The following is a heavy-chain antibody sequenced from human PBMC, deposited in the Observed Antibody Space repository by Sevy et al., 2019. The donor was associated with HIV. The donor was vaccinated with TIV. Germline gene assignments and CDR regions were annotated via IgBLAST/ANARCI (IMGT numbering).Heavy chain of an antibody. Sequence: GGSLRLSCAASGFTFSSYEMNWVRQAPGKGLEWVSYISNSGTTISYSDPVRGRFSNSRDNARNSLYLQMNSLRAEDTAVYYCARDLPPSATTVAHFDFWGQGTLVTVSS. J-gene: IGHJ4*02. CDR1: GFTFSSYE. D-gene: IGHD4-17*01. CDR3: ARDLPPSATTVAHFDF. CDR2: ISNSGTTI. V-gene: IGHV3-48*03.